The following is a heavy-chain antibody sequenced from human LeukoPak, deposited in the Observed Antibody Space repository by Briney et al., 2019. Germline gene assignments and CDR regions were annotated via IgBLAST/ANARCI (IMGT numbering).Heavy chain of an antibody. CDR1: GFTFTRYA. D-gene: IGHD3-3*01. J-gene: IGHJ4*02. CDR3: AKGFGDTTFGVVTAYDY. CDR2: ISGSGGTT. Sequence: GQSLRLSCAASGFTFTRYAMAWVRRAPGKGLEGVSTISGSGGTTYYPDSVKGRFTISRDNSNNTLYLQMNSLDADDTALYYCAKGFGDTTFGVVTAYDYWGQGILVTVSS. V-gene: IGHV3-23*01.